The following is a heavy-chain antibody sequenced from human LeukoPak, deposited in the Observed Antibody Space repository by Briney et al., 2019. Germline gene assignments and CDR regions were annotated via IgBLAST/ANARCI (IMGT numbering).Heavy chain of an antibody. V-gene: IGHV1-18*01. Sequence: ASVKVSCKASGYTFTSYGISWVRQAPGQGLEWMGWISAYNGNTNYAQKLQGRVTMTTDTSTSTAYMELRSLRSDDTAVYYCARDIYCSSTSCYDYWGREPWSPSPQ. D-gene: IGHD2-2*01. J-gene: IGHJ4*02. CDR2: ISAYNGNT. CDR1: GYTFTSYG. CDR3: ARDIYCSSTSCYDY.